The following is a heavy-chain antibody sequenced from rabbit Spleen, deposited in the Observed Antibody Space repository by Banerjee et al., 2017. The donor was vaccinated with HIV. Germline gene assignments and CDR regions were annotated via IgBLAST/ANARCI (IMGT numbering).Heavy chain of an antibody. J-gene: IGHJ2*01. CDR1: GFSISSSYW. Sequence: QEQLVESGGGLVRPGASLTLTCKASGFSISSSYWICWVRQAPGKGLEWIACIDSNDGATDYANWPKGRFTISKTSSTTETLQMTSLTAADTATYFCARNYVNAFDPWGQGTLVTVS. CDR2: IDSNDGAT. D-gene: IGHD1-1*01. V-gene: IGHV1S45*01. CDR3: ARNYVNAFDP.